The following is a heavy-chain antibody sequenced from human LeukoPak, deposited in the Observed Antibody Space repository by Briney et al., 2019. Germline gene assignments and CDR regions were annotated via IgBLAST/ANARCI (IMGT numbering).Heavy chain of an antibody. CDR3: ARDSSIVVVPNWFDP. Sequence: ASAKVSCKASGYTFTSYDINWVRQATGQGLEWMRWMNPNSGNTGYAQKFQGRVTITRNTSISTAYMELSSLRSEDTAVYYCARDSSIVVVPNWFDPWGQGTLVTVSS. J-gene: IGHJ5*02. CDR2: MNPNSGNT. CDR1: GYTFTSYD. V-gene: IGHV1-8*03. D-gene: IGHD3-22*01.